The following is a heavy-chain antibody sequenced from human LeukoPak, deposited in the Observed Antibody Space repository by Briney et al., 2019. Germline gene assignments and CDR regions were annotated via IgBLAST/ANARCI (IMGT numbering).Heavy chain of an antibody. CDR3: ATWNFLTAAAFDF. J-gene: IGHJ4*02. D-gene: IGHD6-25*01. CDR2: VYSGGDT. CDR1: GGSISSYY. V-gene: IGHV4-59*01. Sequence: SETLSLTCTVSGGSISSYYWSWIRQSPGKGLERIAYVYSGGDTNYNPSLKSRVTISLDTSKNQLSLKMGSVTAADTAVYYCATWNFLTAAAFDFWGQGTPVTVSS.